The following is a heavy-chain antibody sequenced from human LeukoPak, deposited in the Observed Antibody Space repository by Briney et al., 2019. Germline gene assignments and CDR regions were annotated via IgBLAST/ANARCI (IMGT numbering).Heavy chain of an antibody. CDR3: AIADYDTSTGFQKMLDY. Sequence: SETLSLTCAVYGGSFSAYYWTWIRQPPGKGLEWIGEINHSGSTSYNPSLSSRVTISGDKSKHQFSLKLTSMTAADTGVYYCAIADYDTSTGFQKMLDYWGQGSLVVVSS. D-gene: IGHD3-9*01. CDR2: INHSGST. CDR1: GGSFSAYY. J-gene: IGHJ4*02. V-gene: IGHV4-34*01.